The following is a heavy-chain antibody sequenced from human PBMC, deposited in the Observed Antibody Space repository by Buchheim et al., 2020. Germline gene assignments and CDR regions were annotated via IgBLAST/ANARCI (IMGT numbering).Heavy chain of an antibody. CDR2: IYTSGST. CDR3: ARVDGMVYAIRV. V-gene: IGHV4-61*02. CDR1: GGSISSGSYY. Sequence: QVQLQESGPGLVKPSQTLSLTCTVSGGSISSGSYYWSWIRQPAGKGLEWIGRIYTSGSTNYNPSLKSRVTISVDTSKNQFSLKLSSVTAADTAVYYCARVDGMVYAIRVWGQGTL. J-gene: IGHJ4*02. D-gene: IGHD2-8*01.